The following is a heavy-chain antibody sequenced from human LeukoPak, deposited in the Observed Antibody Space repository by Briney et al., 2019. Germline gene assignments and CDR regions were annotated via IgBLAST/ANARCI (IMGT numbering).Heavy chain of an antibody. Sequence: PERSLRLSCAASGFTFSTYGMHWVRQAPGKGLEWVAVIWYDGSNKYYADSVKGRFTISRDNSKNTLFLRMTSLRAEDTAVYYCATYKNQPHTLFFDFWGQGALVTVS. CDR1: GFTFSTYG. V-gene: IGHV3-33*01. CDR3: ATYKNQPHTLFFDF. CDR2: IWYDGSNK. D-gene: IGHD1-1*01. J-gene: IGHJ4*02.